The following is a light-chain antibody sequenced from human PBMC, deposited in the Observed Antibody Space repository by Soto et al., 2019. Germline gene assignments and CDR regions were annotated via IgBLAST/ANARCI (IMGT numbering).Light chain of an antibody. V-gene: IGKV1-39*01. CDR3: QQSYSTPPT. Sequence: DMQMTQSPSSLSASVGDRVSITCRSSQNISNYLHWYQQRPGKAPKLLIYAASNLRSGVPSRFSGSGSGTDFTLTISSLQSEDFATYYCQQSYSTPPTFGGGTKVDIK. CDR2: AAS. J-gene: IGKJ4*01. CDR1: QNISNY.